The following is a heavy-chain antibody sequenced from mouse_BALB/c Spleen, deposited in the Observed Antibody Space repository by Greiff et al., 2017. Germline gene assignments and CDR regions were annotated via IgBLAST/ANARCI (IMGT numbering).Heavy chain of an antibody. D-gene: IGHD2-3*01. CDR2: IWGDGST. CDR1: GFSLTGYG. Sequence: VQVVESGPGLVAPSQSLSITCTVSGFSLTGYGVNWVRQPPGKGLEWLGMIWGDGSTDYNSALKSRLSISKDNSKSQVFLKMNSLQTDDTARYYCARGGIYDGYLYYAMDYWGQGTSVTVSS. V-gene: IGHV2-6-7*01. CDR3: ARGGIYDGYLYYAMDY. J-gene: IGHJ4*01.